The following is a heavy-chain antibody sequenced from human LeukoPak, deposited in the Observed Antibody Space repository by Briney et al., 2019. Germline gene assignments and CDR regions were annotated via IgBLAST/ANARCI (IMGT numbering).Heavy chain of an antibody. CDR3: ARDYSSSWYGNWFDP. CDR2: IWYDGSNK. J-gene: IGHJ5*02. CDR1: GFTFSSYG. Sequence: PGGSLRLSCAASGFTFSSYGMHWVRQAPGKGLEWVAVIWYDGSNKYYADSVKGRFTISRDNSKNTLYLQMNSLRAEDTAVYYCARDYSSSWYGNWFDPWGQGTLVTVSS. V-gene: IGHV3-33*01. D-gene: IGHD6-13*01.